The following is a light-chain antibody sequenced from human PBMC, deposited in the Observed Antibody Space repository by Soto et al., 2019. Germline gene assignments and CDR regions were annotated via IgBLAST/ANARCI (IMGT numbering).Light chain of an antibody. CDR1: QSVSSSY. CDR2: GAS. V-gene: IGKV3-20*01. J-gene: IGKJ5*01. CDR3: QQYGSSPPVI. Sequence: EIVLTQSPGTLSLSPGERATLSCRASQSVSSSYLAWYQQKPGQAPRLLIYGASSRATGIPDRFSGSGSGTYFTLTSSRLETEDFAVYYCQQYGSSPPVIFGQGTRLEI.